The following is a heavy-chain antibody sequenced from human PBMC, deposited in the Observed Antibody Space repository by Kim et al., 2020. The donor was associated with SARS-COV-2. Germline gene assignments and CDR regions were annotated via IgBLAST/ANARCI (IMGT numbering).Heavy chain of an antibody. V-gene: IGHV3-21*01. J-gene: IGHJ4*02. CDR2: ISSGNSYI. CDR1: GFTFSSYR. Sequence: GGSLRLSCAASGFTFSSYRMNWVRQAPGKGLEWVSSISSGNSYIYYADSVKGRFIISRDNTKNLVYLQMNSLRAEDTAMYYCARDWGTSEDFDYWGQGTLVTVSS. D-gene: IGHD1-1*01. CDR3: ARDWGTSEDFDY.